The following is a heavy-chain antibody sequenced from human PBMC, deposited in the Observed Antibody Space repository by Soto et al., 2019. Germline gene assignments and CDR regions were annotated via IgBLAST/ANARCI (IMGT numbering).Heavy chain of an antibody. J-gene: IGHJ6*02. CDR3: ARAGDCGGDCYPRFTPYYYYYGMDV. CDR1: GGSISSSNW. D-gene: IGHD2-21*02. CDR2: IYHSGST. Sequence: SETLSLTCAVSGGSISSSNWWSWVRQPPGKGLAWIGEIYHSGSTNYNPSLKSRVTISVDKSKNQFSLKLSSVTAADTAVYYCARAGDCGGDCYPRFTPYYYYYGMDVWGQGTTVTVSS. V-gene: IGHV4-4*02.